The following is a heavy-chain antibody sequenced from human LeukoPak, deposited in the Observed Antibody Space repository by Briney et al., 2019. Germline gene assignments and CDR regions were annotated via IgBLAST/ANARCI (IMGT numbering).Heavy chain of an antibody. CDR1: GFTFSSYA. V-gene: IGHV3-23*01. Sequence: PGGSLRLSCAASGFTFSSYAMSWVRQAPGKGLEWVSAISGSGGSTYYADSVKGRFTISRDNSKNTLYLQMNSLRAEDTAVYYCARDSSGYYLGSAFDYWGQGTQVTVSS. CDR3: ARDSSGYYLGSAFDY. CDR2: ISGSGGST. J-gene: IGHJ4*02. D-gene: IGHD3-22*01.